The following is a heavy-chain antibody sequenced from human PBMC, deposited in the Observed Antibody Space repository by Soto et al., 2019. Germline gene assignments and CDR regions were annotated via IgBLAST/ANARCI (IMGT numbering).Heavy chain of an antibody. CDR2: ISAHNGNT. D-gene: IGHD1-1*01. CDR3: ARGRYGDY. J-gene: IGHJ4*02. CDR1: GYGFTTYG. Sequence: QVHLVQSGAEVKKPGASVKVSCKGSGYGFTTYGITWVRQDPGQGLEWMAWISAHNGNTNYAQKLQGRVTVTRDTSTSTAYMVLRSLRSDDTAVYYCARGRYGDYWGQGALVTVSS. V-gene: IGHV1-18*01.